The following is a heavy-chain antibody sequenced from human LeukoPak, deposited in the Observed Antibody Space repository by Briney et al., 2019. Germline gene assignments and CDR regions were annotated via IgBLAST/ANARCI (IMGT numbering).Heavy chain of an antibody. CDR3: AIDQYYYGMDV. V-gene: IGHV4-59*01. J-gene: IGHJ6*02. Sequence: PSETLSLTCSVSVGSISSYFWSWIRQPPGKGLEWIGYIYYSGSTNYNPSLKSRVTISVDTSKNQFSLKLSSVTAADTAVYYCAIDQYYYGMDVWGQGTTVTVSS. CDR1: VGSISSYF. CDR2: IYYSGST.